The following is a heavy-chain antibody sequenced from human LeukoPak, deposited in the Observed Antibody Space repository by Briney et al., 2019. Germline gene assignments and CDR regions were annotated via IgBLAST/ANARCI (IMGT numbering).Heavy chain of an antibody. CDR3: AKGSSGYFLDY. Sequence: GGSLRLSCAASGFIFSSYGLTWVRQAPGKGLGWVSSISNDGGGTTYADFVQGRFTISRDNSKNTVFLQMNSLRAEDTALYYCAKGSSGYFLDYWGQGTLVTVSS. J-gene: IGHJ4*02. D-gene: IGHD3-22*01. CDR1: GFIFSSYG. CDR2: ISNDGGGT. V-gene: IGHV3-23*01.